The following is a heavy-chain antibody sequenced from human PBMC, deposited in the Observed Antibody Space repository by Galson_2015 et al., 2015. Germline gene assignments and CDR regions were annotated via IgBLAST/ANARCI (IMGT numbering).Heavy chain of an antibody. V-gene: IGHV1-18*01. Sequence: SVKVSCKASGYTFTTYGFSWVRQAPGQGLEWMGWISGYNGNTNYAQKLQGRVTMTTDTPTSTAYMELRSLRSDDTAVYYCARGPRYCSTTSCFAVFYYLDVWGKGTPVTVSS. CDR1: GYTFTTYG. J-gene: IGHJ6*03. CDR3: ARGPRYCSTTSCFAVFYYLDV. CDR2: ISGYNGNT. D-gene: IGHD2-2*01.